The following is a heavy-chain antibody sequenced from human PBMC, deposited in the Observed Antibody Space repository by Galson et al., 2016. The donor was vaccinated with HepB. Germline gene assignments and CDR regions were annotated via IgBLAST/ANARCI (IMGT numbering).Heavy chain of an antibody. V-gene: IGHV3-74*01. CDR1: GFTFSSHW. CDR2: LKSDGRST. J-gene: IGHJ4*02. CDR3: RIGTAGIDY. D-gene: IGHD6-13*01. Sequence: SLRLSCAASGFTFSSHWMHWVRQAPGKGLVCVSRLKSDGRSTYYADSAKGRFTISRDNARNTLYLQMNSLGAEDTAVYYCRIGTAGIDYWGQGTLVTVSS.